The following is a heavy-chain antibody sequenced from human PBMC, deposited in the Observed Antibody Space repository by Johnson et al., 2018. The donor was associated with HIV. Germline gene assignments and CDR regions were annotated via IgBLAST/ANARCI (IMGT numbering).Heavy chain of an antibody. J-gene: IGHJ3*02. CDR3: ARDPSRSPGAFDI. V-gene: IGHV3-66*01. CDR1: GFSFSDYY. CDR2: IYCGGTT. Sequence: VQLVESGGGLVQPGGSLRLSCAASGFSFSDYYMSWIRQAPGKGLEWVSVIYCGGTTNYADSVKGRFTISRDNSKNTLYLQMNSLRADDTAVYYCARDPSRSPGAFDIWGQGTMVTVSS.